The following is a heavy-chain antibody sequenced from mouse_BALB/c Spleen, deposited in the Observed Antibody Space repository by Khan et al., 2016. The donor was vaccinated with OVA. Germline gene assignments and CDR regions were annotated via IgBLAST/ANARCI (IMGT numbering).Heavy chain of an antibody. CDR2: INPSSSSP. D-gene: IGHD2-14*01. CDR3: TREGAYYRSDGWFAY. J-gene: IGHJ3*01. CDR1: GYTFTSYT. V-gene: IGHV1-4*01. Sequence: QVQLQQSGAELARPGASVKMSCKASGYTFTSYTMHWVKQRPGQGLEWIGYINPSSSSPNYNQKFTDKATLTADKSSSTAYMQLSSRTSEDSAVYYFTREGAYYRSDGWFAYWGQGTLVTVSA.